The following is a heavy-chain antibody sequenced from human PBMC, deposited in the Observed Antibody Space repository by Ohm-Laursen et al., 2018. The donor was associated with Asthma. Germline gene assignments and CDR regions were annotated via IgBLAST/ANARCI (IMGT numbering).Heavy chain of an antibody. D-gene: IGHD2/OR15-2a*01. J-gene: IGHJ4*02. Sequence: LSLTCAASGFTFSSYAMSWVRQAPGKGLEWVSAISGSGGGTYYADSVKGRFTISRDNSKNTLYLQMNSLRAEDAAVYYCAKDRGNIPYDYWGQGTLVTVSS. CDR1: GFTFSSYA. V-gene: IGHV3-23*01. CDR2: ISGSGGGT. CDR3: AKDRGNIPYDY.